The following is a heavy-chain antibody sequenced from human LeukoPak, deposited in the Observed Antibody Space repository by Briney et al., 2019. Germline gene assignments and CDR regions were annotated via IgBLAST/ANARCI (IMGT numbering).Heavy chain of an antibody. CDR1: GYSFTSYW. D-gene: IGHD6-19*01. CDR2: IDSSDSYT. CDR3: AIIGIGYSSGWPYFDY. J-gene: IGHJ4*01. V-gene: IGHV5-10-1*01. Sequence: GESLSISCTGSGYSFTSYWISWVRQIRGKGLGWIGRIDSSDSYTNYSTSFQGHVTISAAKTIRTACLLWSSLKASATARSYCAIIGIGYSSGWPYFDYWGQGSLVTV.